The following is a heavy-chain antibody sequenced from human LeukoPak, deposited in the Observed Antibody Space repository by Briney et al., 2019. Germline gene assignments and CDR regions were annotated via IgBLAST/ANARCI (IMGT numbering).Heavy chain of an antibody. CDR1: GFTFSSYS. CDR3: AREDSSGYYEEGWFDP. Sequence: GGSLRLSCAAPGFTFSSYSMNWVRQAPGKGLEWVSSISSSSSYIYYADSVKGRFTISRDNAKNSLYLQMNSLRAEDTAVYYCAREDSSGYYEEGWFDPWGQGTLVTVSS. CDR2: ISSSSSYI. D-gene: IGHD3-22*01. J-gene: IGHJ5*02. V-gene: IGHV3-21*01.